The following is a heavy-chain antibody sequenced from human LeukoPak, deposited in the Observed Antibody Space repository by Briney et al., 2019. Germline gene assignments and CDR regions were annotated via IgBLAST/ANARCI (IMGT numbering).Heavy chain of an antibody. Sequence: GASVKVSCKASGYTFTGYYMHWVRQAPGQGLEWMGWINPNSGGTNYAQKFQGGVTMTRDTSISTAYMELSRLRSDDTAVYYCARERTPIVGAQVNWFDPWGQGTLVTVSS. CDR1: GYTFTGYY. CDR3: ARERTPIVGAQVNWFDP. J-gene: IGHJ5*02. D-gene: IGHD1-26*01. V-gene: IGHV1-2*02. CDR2: INPNSGGT.